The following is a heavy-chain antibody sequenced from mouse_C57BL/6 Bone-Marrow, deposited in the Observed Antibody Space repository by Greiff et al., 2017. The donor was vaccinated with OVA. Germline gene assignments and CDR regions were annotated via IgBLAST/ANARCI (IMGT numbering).Heavy chain of an antibody. CDR1: GFSLTSYG. D-gene: IGHD1-1*01. J-gene: IGHJ1*03. CDR3: ATHYYGSSPYWYFDV. V-gene: IGHV2-2*01. CDR2: IWSGGST. Sequence: VKLQESGPGLVQPSQSLSITCTVSGFSLTSYGVHWVRQSPGKGLEWLGVIWSGGSTDYNAAFISRLSISKDNSKSQVFFKMNSLQADDTAIYYCATHYYGSSPYWYFDVWGTGTTVTVSS.